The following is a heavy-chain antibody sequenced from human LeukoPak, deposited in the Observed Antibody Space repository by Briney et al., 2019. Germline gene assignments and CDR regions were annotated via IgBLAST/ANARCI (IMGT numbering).Heavy chain of an antibody. Sequence: PGRSLRLSCAASGFTFSSYGMHWVRQAPGKGLEWVAVISYDGSNKYYADSVKGRFTISRDNSKNTLYLQMNSLRAEDTAVYYCARGTRGASPFDYWGQGTLVTVSS. V-gene: IGHV3-30*03. CDR3: ARGTRGASPFDY. CDR2: ISYDGSNK. CDR1: GFTFSSYG. D-gene: IGHD1-26*01. J-gene: IGHJ4*02.